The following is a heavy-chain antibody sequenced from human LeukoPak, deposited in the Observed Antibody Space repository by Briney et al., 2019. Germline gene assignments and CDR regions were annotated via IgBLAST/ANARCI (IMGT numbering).Heavy chain of an antibody. V-gene: IGHV3-9*01. CDR1: GFTFDDYA. J-gene: IGHJ3*02. D-gene: IGHD5-18*01. Sequence: GGSLRLSCAASGFTFDDYAMHWVRQAPGKGLEWVSGISWNSGSIGYADSVKGRFTISRDNAKNSLYLQMNSLRAEDTALYYCAKARGYSYGLMGAFDIWGQGTMVTVSS. CDR2: ISWNSGSI. CDR3: AKARGYSYGLMGAFDI.